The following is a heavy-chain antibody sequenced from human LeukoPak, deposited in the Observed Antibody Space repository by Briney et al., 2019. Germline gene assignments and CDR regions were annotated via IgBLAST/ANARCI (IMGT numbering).Heavy chain of an antibody. V-gene: IGHV3-23*01. Sequence: PGGSLTLSCAASGFTFSSYALSWVRQAPGKGLVWVSAISGSGGSTYYADSVKGRFTISRDNSKNTLYLQMNSLRAEDTAVYYCAKSSEDYGDYVFWGQGTLVTVSS. D-gene: IGHD4-17*01. CDR1: GFTFSSYA. CDR2: ISGSGGST. CDR3: AKSSEDYGDYVF. J-gene: IGHJ4*02.